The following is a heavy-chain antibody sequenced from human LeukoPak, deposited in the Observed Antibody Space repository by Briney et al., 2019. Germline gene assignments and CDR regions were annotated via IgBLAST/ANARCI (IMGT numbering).Heavy chain of an antibody. CDR1: GGSISSYY. D-gene: IGHD6-13*01. V-gene: IGHV4-59*12. J-gene: IGHJ4*02. CDR2: IYYSGST. CDR3: ARAYSPPQWSPFDY. Sequence: PSETLSLTCIVSGGSISSYYWSWIRQPPGKGLEWIGYIYYSGSTYYKPSLKSRVTISLDTSKNQFSLKLSSVTAADTAVYYCARAYSPPQWSPFDYWGQGTLVTVSS.